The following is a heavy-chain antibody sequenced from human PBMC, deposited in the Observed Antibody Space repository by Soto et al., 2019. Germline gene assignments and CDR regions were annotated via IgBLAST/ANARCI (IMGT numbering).Heavy chain of an antibody. CDR3: AREFRGSSWLENWFDP. V-gene: IGHV4-30-4*01. Sequence: SETLSVTWSFSGDSVTGHYLTWIRQSPEKGLEWIGYIYYSGITYYNPSLKSRVTISVDTSKNQFSLKLSSVTAADTAVYYCAREFRGSSWLENWFDPWGQGTLVTVSS. D-gene: IGHD6-13*01. CDR1: GDSVTGHY. CDR2: IYYSGIT. J-gene: IGHJ5*02.